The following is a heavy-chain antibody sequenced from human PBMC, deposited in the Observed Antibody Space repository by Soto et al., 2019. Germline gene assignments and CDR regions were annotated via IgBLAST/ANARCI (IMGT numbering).Heavy chain of an antibody. V-gene: IGHV4-39*01. J-gene: IGHJ6*03. D-gene: IGHD3-3*01. CDR2: IYYSGST. CDR3: ARQGYDFWSGYYTNYYYYYYMDV. CDR1: GGSISSSSYY. Sequence: QLQLQESGPGLVKPSETLSLTCTVSGGSISSSSYYWGWIRQPPGKGLEWIGCIYYSGSTYYNPSLKSRVTISVETSKNQFSLKLNSVTAADTAVYYGARQGYDFWSGYYTNYYYYYYMDVWGKGTTVTVSS.